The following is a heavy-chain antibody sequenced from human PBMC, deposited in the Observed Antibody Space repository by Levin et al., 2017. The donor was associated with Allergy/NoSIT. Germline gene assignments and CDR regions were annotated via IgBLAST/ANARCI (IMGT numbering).Heavy chain of an antibody. CDR3: ARAGIGHSFFTF. J-gene: IGHJ4*02. CDR1: GFIVTDFA. V-gene: IGHV1-3*01. CDR2: VNAANGDT. D-gene: IGHD2-15*01. Sequence: GASVKVSCKASGFIVTDFAIHWVRQAPGQALEWMGWVNAANGDTRYSQSLQGRVAITCDTAATTAYMELSSLRSEDTAVYYCARAGIGHSFFTFWGQGTLVTVSS.